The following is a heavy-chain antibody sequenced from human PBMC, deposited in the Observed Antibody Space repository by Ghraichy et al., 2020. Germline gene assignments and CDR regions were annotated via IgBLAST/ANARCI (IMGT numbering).Heavy chain of an antibody. V-gene: IGHV3-48*03. CDR2: ISSSGSTI. CDR1: GFTFSSYA. D-gene: IGHD2-8*01. J-gene: IGHJ4*02. CDR3: ARELSRVYYFDH. Sequence: GGSLRLSCAASGFTFSSYAMSWVRQAPGKGLEWVSYISSSGSTIYYADSVKGRFTISRDNAKNSLSLQMNSLRAEDTAVYYCARELSRVYYFDHWGQGTRVT.